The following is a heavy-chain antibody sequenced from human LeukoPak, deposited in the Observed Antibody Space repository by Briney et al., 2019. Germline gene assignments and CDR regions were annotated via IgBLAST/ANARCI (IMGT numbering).Heavy chain of an antibody. D-gene: IGHD3-10*01. CDR2: IRYDGSNK. CDR1: GFTFSSYG. V-gene: IGHV3-30*02. Sequence: PGGSLRLSCAASGFTFSSYGMHWVRQAPGKGLEWVAFIRYDGSNKYYADSVKGRFTISRDNSKNTLYLQMNSLRAEDTAVYYCAKDHLVGVRLRGRPGAFDIWGQGTMVTVSS. J-gene: IGHJ3*02. CDR3: AKDHLVGVRLRGRPGAFDI.